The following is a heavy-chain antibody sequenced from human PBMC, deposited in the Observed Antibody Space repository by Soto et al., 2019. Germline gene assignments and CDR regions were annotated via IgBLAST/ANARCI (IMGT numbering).Heavy chain of an antibody. D-gene: IGHD3-9*01. CDR2: IYYSGST. CDR3: ARDPIYYDILTGIPRRYYYGMDV. V-gene: IGHV4-31*03. CDR1: GGSISSGGYY. J-gene: IGHJ6*02. Sequence: QVQLQESGPGLVKPSQTLSLTCTVSGGSISSGGYYWSWIRQHPGKGLEWIGYIYYSGSTYYNPSLKSRVIIAVDTSKNQFSLKLSSVTAADTAVYYCARDPIYYDILTGIPRRYYYGMDVWGQGTTVTVSS.